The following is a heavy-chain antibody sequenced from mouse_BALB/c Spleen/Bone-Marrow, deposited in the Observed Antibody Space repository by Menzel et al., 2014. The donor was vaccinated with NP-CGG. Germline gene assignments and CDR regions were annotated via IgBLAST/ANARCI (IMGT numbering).Heavy chain of an antibody. CDR3: ARVLRWSLDY. V-gene: IGHV1-4*01. CDR2: INPSSNYT. D-gene: IGHD6-2*01. Sequence: VQLQQSGAELARPGASVKMSCKASGYTFTSYTMHWVKQRPGQGLEWIGFINPSSNYTNYNQKFKDKATLTADKSSSTACMQLSSLTSEDSAVYYCARVLRWSLDYWGQGTTLTVSS. J-gene: IGHJ2*01. CDR1: GYTFTSYT.